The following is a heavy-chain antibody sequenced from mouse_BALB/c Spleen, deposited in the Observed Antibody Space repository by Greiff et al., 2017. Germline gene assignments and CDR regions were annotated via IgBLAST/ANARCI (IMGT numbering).Heavy chain of an antibody. CDR3: ALYGYDGTGYAMDY. D-gene: IGHD2-2*01. CDR2: IDPENGNT. J-gene: IGHJ4*01. CDR1: GFNIKDYY. V-gene: IGHV14-1*02. Sequence: EVQLQQSGAELVRPGALVKLSCKASGFNIKDYYMHWVKQRPEQGLEWIGWIDPENGNTIYDPKFQGKASITADTSSNTAYLQLSSLTSEDTAVYYCALYGYDGTGYAMDYWGQGTSVTVSS.